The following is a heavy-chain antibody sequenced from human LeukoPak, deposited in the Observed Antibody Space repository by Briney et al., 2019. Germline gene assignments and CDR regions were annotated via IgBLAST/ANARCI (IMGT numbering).Heavy chain of an antibody. CDR3: ARGGSAAKYYFDS. CDR1: NDSISPLY. CDR2: IFYSRTT. J-gene: IGHJ4*02. V-gene: IGHV4-59*11. Sequence: SETLSLTCTVSNDSISPLYWGWIRQPPGEGLEYIGYIFYSRTTNLNPSLKSRVTLSVDTSKNQFSLRLNSVTAADTAVYYCARGGSAAKYYFDSWGQGTLVTVSS. D-gene: IGHD6-13*01.